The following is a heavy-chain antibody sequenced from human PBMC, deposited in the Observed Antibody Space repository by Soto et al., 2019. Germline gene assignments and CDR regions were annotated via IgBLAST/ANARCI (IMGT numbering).Heavy chain of an antibody. V-gene: IGHV4-30-4*01. Sequence: SETLSLTCTVSGGSVTSDEDYWTWIRHSPGKGLEWIGYISNSGSTGYNPSLKTRLSMSVDRSKNQFTLRLTSVTAADTAVYFCATESGSTYGYFDHWGQGTQVTVSS. CDR1: GGSVTSDEDY. CDR2: ISNSGST. J-gene: IGHJ4*02. D-gene: IGHD5-18*01. CDR3: ATESGSTYGYFDH.